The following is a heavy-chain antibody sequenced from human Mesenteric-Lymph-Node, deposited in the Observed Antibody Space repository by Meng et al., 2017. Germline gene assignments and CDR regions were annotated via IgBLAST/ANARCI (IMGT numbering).Heavy chain of an antibody. J-gene: IGHJ4*02. Sequence: GGSLRLSCAASGFSVSSYYMSWVRQAPGKGLEWISVIFSNGGTYYADSVKGRLIISRDNSKNSLYLQMHSLRHEDTAVYYCVRDDGSAPYDSWGQGTLVTVSS. V-gene: IGHV3-53*05. CDR2: IFSNGGT. CDR3: VRDDGSAPYDS. D-gene: IGHD3-10*01. CDR1: GFSVSSYY.